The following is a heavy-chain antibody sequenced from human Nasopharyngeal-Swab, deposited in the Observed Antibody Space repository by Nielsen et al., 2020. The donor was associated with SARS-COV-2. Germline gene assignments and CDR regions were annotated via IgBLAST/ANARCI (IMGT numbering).Heavy chain of an antibody. D-gene: IGHD2-15*01. J-gene: IGHJ4*02. Sequence: GGSLRLSCAASGFTFNDYSMNWVRQAPGKGLEWVAVIWYDGSDKYYADSVKGRFTISRDNSKNTLYLQMNSLRAEDTAVYYCARDQVATIDYWGQGTLVTVSS. V-gene: IGHV3-33*08. CDR3: ARDQVATIDY. CDR1: GFTFNDYS. CDR2: IWYDGSDK.